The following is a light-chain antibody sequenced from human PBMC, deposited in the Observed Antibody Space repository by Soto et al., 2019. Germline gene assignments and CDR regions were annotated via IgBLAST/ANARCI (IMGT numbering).Light chain of an antibody. J-gene: IGKJ5*01. CDR2: AVS. CDR1: QDIDNS. V-gene: IGKV1-33*01. Sequence: IQLTQSPSSLSASVGETVTITCRASQDIDNSLNWYQHKPGKAPKLLVYAVSVLETGVTSRFSRQGSGTVFRLTINSLQSDDFATYYCQQHDGRPTMTFGQGTRLDSK. CDR3: QQHDGRPTMT.